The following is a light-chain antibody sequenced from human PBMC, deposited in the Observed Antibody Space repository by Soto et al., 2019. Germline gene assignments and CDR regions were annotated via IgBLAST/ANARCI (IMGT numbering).Light chain of an antibody. J-gene: IGKJ1*01. CDR2: GAS. CDR1: QSVSSN. CDR3: RAWT. Sequence: EIVMTQSPATLSVSPGERATLSCRASQSVSSNLAWYQQKPGQAPRLLIYGASTRATGIPARFSGSGSGTEFTLTISSLQSEDFAFYYCRAWTFGQGTKVEIK. V-gene: IGKV3-15*01.